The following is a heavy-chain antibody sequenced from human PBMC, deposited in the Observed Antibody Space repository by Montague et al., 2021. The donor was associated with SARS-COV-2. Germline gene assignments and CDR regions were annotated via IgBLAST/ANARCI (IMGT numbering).Heavy chain of an antibody. CDR1: GDSTSTYY. V-gene: IGHV4-59*01. J-gene: IGHJ6*02. CDR2: MYYSGST. D-gene: IGHD2-8*01. CDR3: ARVARYCTNGVCQTYYYYGLDV. Sequence: SETLSLTCTVSGDSTSTYYWSWIRQPPGKGLEWIGYMYYSGSTNXXPSLKSRVTMSIDRSKNQFSLKLRSVTAADTAVYYCARVARYCTNGVCQTYYYYGLDVWGQGTTVAVSS.